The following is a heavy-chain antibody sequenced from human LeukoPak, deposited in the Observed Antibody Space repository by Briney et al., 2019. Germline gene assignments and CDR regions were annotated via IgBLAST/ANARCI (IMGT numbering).Heavy chain of an antibody. D-gene: IGHD6-19*01. CDR2: IYRSGST. Sequence: PSETLSLTCTVSGYSISSGDHWGWIRQPPGKGLEWLGNIYRSGSTYYNPSLKSRVTVSVDTSKNQFSLKLNSVTAADTAFYYCARVKAVAGSFDYWGQGTLVTVSS. CDR1: GYSISSGDH. CDR3: ARVKAVAGSFDY. J-gene: IGHJ4*02. V-gene: IGHV4-38-2*02.